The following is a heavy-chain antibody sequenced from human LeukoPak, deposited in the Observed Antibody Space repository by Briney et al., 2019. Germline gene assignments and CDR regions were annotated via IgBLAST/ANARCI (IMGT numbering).Heavy chain of an antibody. Sequence: PSETLSLTCAVSGDSITNYYWSWIRQPPGEGLEWIGYSHYTGKTYYNPSLKSRVTMSVDTSKSQFSLRLTSVTAADTAVYYCARLNYPLDYWGQGTLVTVSS. CDR1: GDSITNYY. V-gene: IGHV4-59*08. J-gene: IGHJ4*02. CDR2: SHYTGKT. CDR3: ARLNYPLDY. D-gene: IGHD5-24*01.